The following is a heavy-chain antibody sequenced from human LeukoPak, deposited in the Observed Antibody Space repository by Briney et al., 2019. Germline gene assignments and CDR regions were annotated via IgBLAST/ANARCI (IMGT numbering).Heavy chain of an antibody. CDR3: ARAKVEMATGYYYYGMDV. CDR1: GGTFTIYA. Sequence: SVKVSCKASGGTFTIYAISWVRQAPGQGGERMGRIIPIFGIANYAQKFQGRVTITADKSTSTAYMELSSLRSEDTAVYYCARAKVEMATGYYYYGMDVWGQGTTVTVSS. J-gene: IGHJ6*02. CDR2: IIPIFGIA. V-gene: IGHV1-69*04. D-gene: IGHD5-24*01.